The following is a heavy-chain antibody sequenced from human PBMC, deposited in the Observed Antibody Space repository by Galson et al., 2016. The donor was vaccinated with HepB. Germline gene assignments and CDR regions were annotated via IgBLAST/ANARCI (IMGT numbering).Heavy chain of an antibody. V-gene: IGHV3-21*01. Sequence: SLRLSCAASGFTFSSYSMNWVRQAPGKGLEWVSSISSSSRYIYYADSVKGRFTISRDNAKNSLYLQMHSLRAEDTAVYYCARTVGHSDYWGQGTLVTVSS. J-gene: IGHJ4*02. CDR3: ARTVGHSDY. CDR2: ISSSSRYI. D-gene: IGHD4-23*01. CDR1: GFTFSSYS.